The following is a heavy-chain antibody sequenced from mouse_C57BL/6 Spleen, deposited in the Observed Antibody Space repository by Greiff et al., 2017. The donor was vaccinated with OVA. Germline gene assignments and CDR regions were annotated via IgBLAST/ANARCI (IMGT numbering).Heavy chain of an antibody. Sequence: VQLQQSGAELVRPGASVTLSCKASGYTFTDYEMHWVKQTPVHGLEWIGAIDPENGGTAYNQKFKGKAILTADKSSSTAYMELRSLTSEDSAVYYCTRDGNYLFAYWGQGTLVTVSA. CDR1: GYTFTDYE. J-gene: IGHJ3*01. CDR2: IDPENGGT. CDR3: TRDGNYLFAY. V-gene: IGHV1-15*01. D-gene: IGHD2-1*01.